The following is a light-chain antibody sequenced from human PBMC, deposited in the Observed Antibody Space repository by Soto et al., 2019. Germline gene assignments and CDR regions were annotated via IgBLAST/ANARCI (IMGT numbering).Light chain of an antibody. CDR1: QGISNY. CDR3: QNYNSAPQLT. J-gene: IGKJ4*01. CDR2: TAS. V-gene: IGKV1-27*01. Sequence: DIQMTQSPSSLSASVADRVTITCRASQGISNYLAWYQQKPGKVPKLLIYTASTLQSGVPSRFSGSGSGTDFTLTISSLQPEDVATYYCQNYNSAPQLTFGGGTKVEIK.